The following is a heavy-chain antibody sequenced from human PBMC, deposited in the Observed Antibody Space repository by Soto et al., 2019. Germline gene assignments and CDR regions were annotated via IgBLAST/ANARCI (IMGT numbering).Heavy chain of an antibody. Sequence: ASVKVSCKASGYTFTSYGISWVRQAPGQGLEWMGWISAYNGNTNYAQKLQGRVTMTTDTSTSTAYMELSSLSSEDTAVYYCAKVGQYYYGMAVWGQGTTVPVPS. CDR3: AKVGQYYYGMAV. CDR1: GYTFTSYG. V-gene: IGHV1-18*01. J-gene: IGHJ6*02. CDR2: ISAYNGNT.